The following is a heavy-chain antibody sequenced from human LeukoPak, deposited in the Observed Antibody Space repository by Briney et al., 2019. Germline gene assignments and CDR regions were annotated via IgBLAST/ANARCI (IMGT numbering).Heavy chain of an antibody. CDR2: IRSTGTTI. V-gene: IGHV3-48*01. Sequence: GGSLRLSCTASGFTFGLSSINWVRQAPGKGLEWVSYIRSTGTTIYYADSVKGRFTISRDNAKNTLYLQMNSLRAEDTAVYFCARAKAVAGSAGDNWFDPWGQGALVTVSS. CDR3: ARAKAVAGSAGDNWFDP. D-gene: IGHD6-19*01. J-gene: IGHJ5*02. CDR1: GFTFGLSS.